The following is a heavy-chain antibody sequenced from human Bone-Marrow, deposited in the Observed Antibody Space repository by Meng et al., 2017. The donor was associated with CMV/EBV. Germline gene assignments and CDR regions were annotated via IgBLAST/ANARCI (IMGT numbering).Heavy chain of an antibody. CDR3: VTDHRAQLLGAWLGAFDA. J-gene: IGHJ3*01. CDR1: GFTLNGYW. V-gene: IGHV3-74*01. CDR2: INTDERTT. D-gene: IGHD1-26*01. Sequence: GESLKISCVASGFTLNGYWMNWVRQAPGEGLVWVSGINTDERTTAYADSVKGRFTISRDNAKKTVYLQMNSLTTEDTGVYYCVTDHRAQLLGAWLGAFDAWGRGTMVTVSS.